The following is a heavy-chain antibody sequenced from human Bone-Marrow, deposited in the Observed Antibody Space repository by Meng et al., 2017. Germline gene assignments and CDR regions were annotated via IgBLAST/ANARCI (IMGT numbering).Heavy chain of an antibody. Sequence: VQLVESGGGVVQPGRSLRLSCAASGFTFSSYGMHWVRQAPGKGLEWVSTVSGSGASTYYADSVKGRFTISRENSKNTLYVQMNSLRVEDTAVYYCAKDLGFDDYWGQGTLVTVSS. CDR2: VSGSGAST. CDR3: AKDLGFDDY. J-gene: IGHJ4*02. D-gene: IGHD3-16*01. V-gene: IGHV3-23*04. CDR1: GFTFSSYG.